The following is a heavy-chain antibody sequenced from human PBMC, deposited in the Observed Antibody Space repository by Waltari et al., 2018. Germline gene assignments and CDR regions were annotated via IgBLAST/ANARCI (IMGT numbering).Heavy chain of an antibody. V-gene: IGHV3-21*01. CDR2: ISSSSSYI. Sequence: EVQLVESGGGLVKPRGSLRLSCAASGFTFSSYSMNWVRQAPGKALEWVSSISSSSSYIYYADSVKGRFTISRDNAKNSLYLQMNSLRAEDTAVYYCAREGRHYDILTGYHNWFDPWGQGTLVTVSS. J-gene: IGHJ5*02. CDR1: GFTFSSYS. D-gene: IGHD3-9*01. CDR3: AREGRHYDILTGYHNWFDP.